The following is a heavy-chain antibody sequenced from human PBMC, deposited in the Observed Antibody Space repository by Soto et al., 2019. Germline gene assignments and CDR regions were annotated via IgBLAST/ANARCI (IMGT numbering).Heavy chain of an antibody. CDR2: IIPIFGTA. CDR3: ARDQGPRKPGANWFDP. J-gene: IGHJ5*02. V-gene: IGHV1-69*13. CDR1: GGTFSSYA. Sequence: SVKVSCKASGGTFSSYAISWVRQAPGQGLEWMGGIIPIFGTANYAQKFQGRVTITADESTSTACMELSSLRSEDTAVYYCARDQGPRKPGANWFDPWGQGTLVTVSS.